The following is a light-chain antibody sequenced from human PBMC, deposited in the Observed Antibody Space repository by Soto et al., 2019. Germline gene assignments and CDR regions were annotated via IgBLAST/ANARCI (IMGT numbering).Light chain of an antibody. V-gene: IGLV2-14*03. CDR2: DVI. CDR3: SSFTTTDILV. Sequence: QSALTQPASVSGSLGQSITISCTGTSGDVGAYNFVSWFQHYPGKAPKIILYDVISRPSGVSNRFSGSKSGNTATLTISGLQXEXEXNYYCSSFTTTDILVLGGGTKVTVL. CDR1: SGDVGAYNF. J-gene: IGLJ3*02.